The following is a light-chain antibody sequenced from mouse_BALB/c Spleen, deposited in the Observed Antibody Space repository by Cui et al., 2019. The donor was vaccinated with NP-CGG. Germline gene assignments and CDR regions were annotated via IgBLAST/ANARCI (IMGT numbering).Light chain of an antibody. J-gene: IGLJ1*01. V-gene: IGLV1*01. CDR2: GTN. Sequence: QAVVTQESALTTSPGETVTLTCRSSTGAVTTSNYANWVQEKPDHLFTGLIGGTNNRVPGVPARFSGSLTGDKAALTITGAQTEDGAIYFCALWYSNHWVFGGGTKLTVL. CDR1: TGAVTTSNY. CDR3: ALWYSNHWV.